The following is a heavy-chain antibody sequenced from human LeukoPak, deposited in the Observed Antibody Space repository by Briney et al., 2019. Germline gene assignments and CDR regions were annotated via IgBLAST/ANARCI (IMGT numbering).Heavy chain of an antibody. V-gene: IGHV7-4-1*02. CDR3: ASCIDNCYYYGMDV. J-gene: IGHJ6*02. CDR2: INTNTGNP. Sequence: GASVKVSCKASGYTFTSYAMNWVRQAPGQGLEWMGWINTNTGNPTYAQGFTGRFVFSLDTSVSTAYLQISSLKAEDTAVYYCASCIDNCYYYGMDVWGQGTTVTVSS. CDR1: GYTFTSYA.